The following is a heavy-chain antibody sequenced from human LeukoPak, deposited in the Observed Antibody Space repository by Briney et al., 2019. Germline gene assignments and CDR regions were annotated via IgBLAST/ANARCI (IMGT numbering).Heavy chain of an antibody. V-gene: IGHV3-53*01. Sequence: GGSLRLSCAASGFTFSSYAMSWVRQAPGKGLEWVSVIYSGGSTYYADSVKGRFTISRDNSKNTLYLQMNSLRAEDTAVYYCARDGITIFGVVRYFDLWGHGTLVTVSS. CDR2: IYSGGST. J-gene: IGHJ2*01. D-gene: IGHD3-3*01. CDR3: ARDGITIFGVVRYFDL. CDR1: GFTFSSYA.